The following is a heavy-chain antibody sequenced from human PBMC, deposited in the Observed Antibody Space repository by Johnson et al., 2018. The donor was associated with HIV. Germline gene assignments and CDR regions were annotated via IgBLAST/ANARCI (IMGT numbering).Heavy chain of an antibody. CDR3: SKDQWELSRGAFDI. V-gene: IGHV3-30*02. D-gene: IGHD1-26*01. CDR2: IRYDGSNK. J-gene: IGHJ3*02. CDR1: GFTFSTYG. Sequence: VQLVESGGGVVQPGGSLRLSCAASGFTFSTYGMHWVRQAPGKGLESVSFIRYDGSNKYYGDSVKGRFTVSRDNSKNTLYLQMNSLRAEDTAVYYCSKDQWELSRGAFDIWGQGTMVTVSS.